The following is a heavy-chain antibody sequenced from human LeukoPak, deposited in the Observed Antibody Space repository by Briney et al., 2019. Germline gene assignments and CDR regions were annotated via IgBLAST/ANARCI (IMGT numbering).Heavy chain of an antibody. CDR2: IYYSGST. J-gene: IGHJ4*02. CDR1: GGSISSYY. D-gene: IGHD4-17*01. Sequence: SETLSLTCTVSGGSISSYYWSWIRQPPGKGLEWIGYIYYSGSTNYNPSLKSRVTISVDTSKNQFSLKLSSVTAADTAVYYCARGMTTVTTSICYFDYWGQGTLVTASS. V-gene: IGHV4-59*01. CDR3: ARGMTTVTTSICYFDY.